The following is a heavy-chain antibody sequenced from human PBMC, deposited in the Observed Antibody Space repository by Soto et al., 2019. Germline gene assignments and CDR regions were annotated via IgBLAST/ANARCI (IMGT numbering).Heavy chain of an antibody. J-gene: IGHJ4*02. V-gene: IGHV4-31*03. CDR3: AAKLGTTHYFDF. D-gene: IGHD1-1*01. CDR1: GGPVSSGAYY. Sequence: SETLSLTCTVSGGPVSSGAYYWTWIRQHPVKGLEWIGYIYYTGSTYYNPSLQSRLTMAIDTSKNQFSLNLNSVTAADTAIYYCAAKLGTTHYFDFWGQGSLVTVSS. CDR2: IYYTGST.